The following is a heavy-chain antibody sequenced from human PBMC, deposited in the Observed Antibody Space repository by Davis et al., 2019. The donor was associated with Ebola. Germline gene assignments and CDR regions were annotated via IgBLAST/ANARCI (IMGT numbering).Heavy chain of an antibody. CDR3: ARLQDSSWPYDY. CDR1: GGSFSGYY. J-gene: IGHJ4*02. V-gene: IGHV4-34*01. D-gene: IGHD2-2*01. Sequence: PSETLSLTCAVYGGSFSGYYWSWIRQPPGKGLEWIGEINHSGSTNYNPSLKSRVTISVDTSKNQFSLKLSSVTAADTAVYYCARLQDSSWPYDYWGQGTLVTVSS. CDR2: INHSGST.